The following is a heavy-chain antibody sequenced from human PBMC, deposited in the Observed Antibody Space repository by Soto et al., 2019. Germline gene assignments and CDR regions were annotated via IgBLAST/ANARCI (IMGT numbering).Heavy chain of an antibody. CDR2: SSGTGGST. Sequence: EVQLLESGGGLVQPGGSLRLSCAASGFTFSSYAMAWVRQAPGKGLEWVSTSSGTGGSTYYADSVKGRFTISRDSSKNALYVNMHSLRAEDTAVYYCVKTGTAVVVRETYDYWGHGTQVTVSS. D-gene: IGHD2-15*01. CDR3: VKTGTAVVVRETYDY. CDR1: GFTFSSYA. J-gene: IGHJ4*01. V-gene: IGHV3-23*01.